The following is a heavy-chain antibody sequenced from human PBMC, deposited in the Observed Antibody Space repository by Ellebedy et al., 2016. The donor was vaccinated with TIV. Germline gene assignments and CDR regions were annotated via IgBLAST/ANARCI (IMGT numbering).Heavy chain of an antibody. V-gene: IGHV3-7*03. Sequence: GGSLRLSCAASGFSFRSYWMSWVRQAPGRGPEWVANINQDESQRYYVDSVKGRFTISRDNGKNSVYLQMNSLRTEDTALYYCARDGAYGDYSPGYYGMDVWGQGTTVTVSS. J-gene: IGHJ6*02. CDR1: GFSFRSYW. CDR3: ARDGAYGDYSPGYYGMDV. CDR2: INQDESQR. D-gene: IGHD4-17*01.